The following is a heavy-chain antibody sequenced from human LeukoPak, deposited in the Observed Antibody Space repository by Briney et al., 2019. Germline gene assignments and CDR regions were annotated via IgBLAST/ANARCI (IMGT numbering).Heavy chain of an antibody. Sequence: SETLSLTCTVSGGSISSYYWSWIRQPPGKGLEWIGYIYYSGSTNYNPSLKSRVTISVDTSKSQFSLKLSSVTAADTAVYYCARSGGYCSSTSCYDWFDPWGQGTLVTVSS. D-gene: IGHD2-2*01. CDR1: GGSISSYY. CDR3: ARSGGYCSSTSCYDWFDP. V-gene: IGHV4-59*01. J-gene: IGHJ5*02. CDR2: IYYSGST.